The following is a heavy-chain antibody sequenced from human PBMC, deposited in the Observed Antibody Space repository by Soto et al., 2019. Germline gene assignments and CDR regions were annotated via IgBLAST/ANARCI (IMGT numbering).Heavy chain of an antibody. Sequence: QVQLQQWGAGLLKPSETLSLTCAVYGGSFSGYQRTWIRQTPGKGLEWIGEINDSGNINYNPSLKSRVTILVDTAKKQISLKLSPVTAADTAVYYCARGLILWFGELSRRGGYYYYMDVWGKGTTVTVSS. CDR1: GGSFSGYQ. CDR3: ARGLILWFGELSRRGGYYYYMDV. D-gene: IGHD3-10*01. J-gene: IGHJ6*03. CDR2: INDSGNI. V-gene: IGHV4-34*01.